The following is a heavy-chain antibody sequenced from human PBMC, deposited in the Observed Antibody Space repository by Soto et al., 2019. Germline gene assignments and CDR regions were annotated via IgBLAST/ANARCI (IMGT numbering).Heavy chain of an antibody. CDR1: GGPFSSYA. V-gene: IGHV1-69*06. CDR3: ARGLPMARGIYSFDP. D-gene: IGHD3-10*01. CDR2: IIPIFGTA. J-gene: IGHJ5*02. Sequence: SVKVSCKASGGPFSSYAISWVRQAPGQGLEWMGGIIPIFGTANYAQKFQGRVTITADKSTSTAYMELSSLRSEDTAVYYCARGLPMARGIYSFDPWGQGTLVTVSS.